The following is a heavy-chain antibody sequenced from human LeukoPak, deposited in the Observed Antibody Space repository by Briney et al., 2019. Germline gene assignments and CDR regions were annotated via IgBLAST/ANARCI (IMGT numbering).Heavy chain of an antibody. Sequence: GGSLRLSCAASGFTFSSYAMSWVRQAPGKGLEWVSAIRGSGGSTYYADSVKGRFTISRDNSKNTLYLQMNSLRAEDTAVYYCAKVGGYDWKYGDYAYYFDYWGQGTLVTVSS. CDR2: IRGSGGST. CDR1: GFTFSSYA. CDR3: AKVGGYDWKYGDYAYYFDY. V-gene: IGHV3-23*01. D-gene: IGHD5-12*01. J-gene: IGHJ4*02.